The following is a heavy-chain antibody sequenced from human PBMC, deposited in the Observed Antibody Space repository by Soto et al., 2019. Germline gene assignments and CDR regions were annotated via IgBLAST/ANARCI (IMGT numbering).Heavy chain of an antibody. J-gene: IGHJ4*02. D-gene: IGHD6-6*01. CDR2: ISGSDDST. CDR3: ATSSSSSPFDY. V-gene: IGHV3-23*01. Sequence: EVQLLESGGGLVQPGESLRLSCAASGFTFSSYAMSWVRQAPGKGLEWVSVISGSDDSTYYADSVKGRFTISRDNSKNTLYLQMNSLRAEDTAVYYCATSSSSSPFDYWGQGTLVTVSS. CDR1: GFTFSSYA.